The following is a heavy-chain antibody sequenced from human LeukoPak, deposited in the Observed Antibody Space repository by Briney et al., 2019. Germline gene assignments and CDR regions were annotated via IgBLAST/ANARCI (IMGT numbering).Heavy chain of an antibody. Sequence: GASVKVSCKASGYTFNDYYIHWVRQAPGQGLEWMGWINPNSGGTNYAQKFQGRVTMTRDTSISTAYMELSRLRSDDTAVYYCARELRLAAPYYYYYMDVWGKGTTVTVSS. CDR2: INPNSGGT. CDR3: ARELRLAAPYYYYYMDV. D-gene: IGHD1-1*01. J-gene: IGHJ6*03. V-gene: IGHV1-2*02. CDR1: GYTFNDYY.